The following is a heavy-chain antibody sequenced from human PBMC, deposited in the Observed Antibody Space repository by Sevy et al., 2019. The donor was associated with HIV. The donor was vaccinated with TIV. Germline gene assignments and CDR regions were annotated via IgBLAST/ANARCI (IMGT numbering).Heavy chain of an antibody. CDR2: ITNSGSRI. V-gene: IGHV3-48*03. CDR3: ARDLPPSATTVAHFDY. Sequence: GGSLRLSCTASGFTFSSYEMNWVRQAPGKGLEWVSYITNSGSRIYYSDSVRGRFTVSRDNAKNSLYLQMKSLRAEDTAVYYCARDLPPSATTVAHFDYWGRGTLVTVS. D-gene: IGHD4-17*01. J-gene: IGHJ4*02. CDR1: GFTFSSYE.